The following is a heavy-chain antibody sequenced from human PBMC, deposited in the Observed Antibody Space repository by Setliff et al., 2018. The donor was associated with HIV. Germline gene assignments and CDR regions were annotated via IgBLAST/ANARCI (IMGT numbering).Heavy chain of an antibody. CDR3: ANHDRGPNSGGSRNYYFRDG. D-gene: IGHD6-19*01. J-gene: IGHJ6*03. CDR1: GFTLSNYG. Sequence: GGSLRLSCAASGFTLSNYGMHWVRQAPGKGLEWVAVIWYDGSNKYYADSVKGRFAISRDNSKNTLYLQMNSLSAEDTAVYYCANHDRGPNSGGSRNYYFRDGWGKGTTVTVSS. CDR2: IWYDGSNK. V-gene: IGHV3-33*06.